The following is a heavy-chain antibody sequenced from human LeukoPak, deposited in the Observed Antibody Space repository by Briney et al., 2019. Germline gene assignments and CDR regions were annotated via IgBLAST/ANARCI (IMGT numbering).Heavy chain of an antibody. J-gene: IGHJ3*02. V-gene: IGHV1-69*13. Sequence: SVKVSCKASGCTFSSYAISWVRQAPGQGLEWMGGIIPIFGTANYAQKFQGRVTITADESTSTAYMELSSLRSEDTAVYYCARALGYYDSSGRHAFDIWGQGTMATVSS. CDR2: IIPIFGTA. D-gene: IGHD3-22*01. CDR3: ARALGYYDSSGRHAFDI. CDR1: GCTFSSYA.